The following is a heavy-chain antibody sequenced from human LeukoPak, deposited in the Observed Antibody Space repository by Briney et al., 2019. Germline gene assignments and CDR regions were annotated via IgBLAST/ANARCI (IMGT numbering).Heavy chain of an antibody. D-gene: IGHD6-19*01. CDR3: ATRSSGHDY. CDR1: GGSSSGYY. J-gene: IGHJ4*02. V-gene: IGHV4-34*01. CDR2: INHSGST. Sequence: PSETLSLTCAVYGGSSSGYYWSWIRQPPGKGLEWIGEINHSGSTNYNPSLKSRVTISVDTSKNQFSLKLSSVTAADTAVYYCATRSSGHDYWGQGTLVTVSS.